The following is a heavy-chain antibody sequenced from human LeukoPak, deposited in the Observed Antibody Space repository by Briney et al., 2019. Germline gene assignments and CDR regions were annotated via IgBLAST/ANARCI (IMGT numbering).Heavy chain of an antibody. J-gene: IGHJ5*02. Sequence: GRSLRLSCAASGFTFSSYGMHWVRQAPGKGLEWVAVIWYDGSNKYYADPVKGRFTISRDNSKNTLYLQMNSLRAEDTAVYYCARDYYYDSSGWFDPWGQGTLVTVSS. CDR3: ARDYYYDSSGWFDP. D-gene: IGHD3-22*01. CDR2: IWYDGSNK. CDR1: GFTFSSYG. V-gene: IGHV3-33*01.